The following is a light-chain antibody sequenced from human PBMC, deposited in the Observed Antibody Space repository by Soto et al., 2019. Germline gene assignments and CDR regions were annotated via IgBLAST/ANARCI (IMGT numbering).Light chain of an antibody. CDR2: HTS. J-gene: IGKJ4*01. CDR3: QRYDNWPLT. Sequence: EIVMTQSPATLSVSPGDSATLSCRASQSISDNVAWYQQKPGLAPRLLIYHTSTRATGVPARFSGSGSGTEFSLTISSLLSDDSAVYYCQRYDNWPLTFGGGTKVEIK. CDR1: QSISDN. V-gene: IGKV3-15*01.